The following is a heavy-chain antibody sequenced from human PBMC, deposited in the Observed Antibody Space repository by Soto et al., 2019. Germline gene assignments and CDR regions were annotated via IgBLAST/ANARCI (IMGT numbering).Heavy chain of an antibody. Sequence: PGGSLRLSCATSGFTFSSYGMHWVRQAPGKGLEWVAVIWYDGSNKYYADSVKGRFTISRDNSKNTLYLQMNSLRAGDTALYYCAKDDYDSSGSYPSGHWGQGTLVTVSS. V-gene: IGHV3-30*02. CDR2: IWYDGSNK. CDR3: AKDDYDSSGSYPSGH. CDR1: GFTFSSYG. D-gene: IGHD3-22*01. J-gene: IGHJ4*02.